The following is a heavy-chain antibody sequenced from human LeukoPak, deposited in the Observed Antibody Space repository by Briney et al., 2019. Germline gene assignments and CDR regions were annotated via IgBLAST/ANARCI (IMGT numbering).Heavy chain of an antibody. J-gene: IGHJ6*02. Sequence: GGSLRLSCAASGFTFSTYNMNWARQAPGKGLEWVSYISSTSTGIYYADSVNGRFTISRDNAKNSLYLQMNSLRAEDTAVYYCARDLWDSSGWYEDYYYGMDVWGQGTTVTVSS. CDR2: ISSTSTGI. CDR1: GFTFSTYN. CDR3: ARDLWDSSGWYEDYYYGMDV. D-gene: IGHD6-19*01. V-gene: IGHV3-48*04.